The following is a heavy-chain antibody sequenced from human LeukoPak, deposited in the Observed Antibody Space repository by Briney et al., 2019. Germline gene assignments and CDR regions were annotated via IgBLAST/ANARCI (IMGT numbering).Heavy chain of an antibody. CDR1: GFTFSSYE. CDR3: ARGWLQSDY. D-gene: IGHD5-24*01. CDR2: ISSSGSTI. Sequence: GGSLRLSCAASGFTFSSYEMNWVRQAPGKGLEWVSYISSSGSTIYYADSVKGRFTISRDNSKNTLYLQMNSLRPEDTAVYYCARGWLQSDYWGQGTLVTVSS. J-gene: IGHJ4*02. V-gene: IGHV3-48*03.